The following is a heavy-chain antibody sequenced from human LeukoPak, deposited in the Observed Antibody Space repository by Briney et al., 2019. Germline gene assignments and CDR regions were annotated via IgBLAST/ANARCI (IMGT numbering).Heavy chain of an antibody. V-gene: IGHV1-2*02. D-gene: IGHD3-22*01. CDR3: ARDGDSSGYYLFDY. J-gene: IGHJ4*02. CDR1: GYTFTGYY. CDR2: INPNSGGT. Sequence: ASAKVSCKASGYTFTGYYMHWVRQAPGQGLEWMGWINPNSGGTNYAQKFQGRVTMTRDTSISTAYMELSRLRSDDTAVYYCARDGDSSGYYLFDYWGQGTLVTVSS.